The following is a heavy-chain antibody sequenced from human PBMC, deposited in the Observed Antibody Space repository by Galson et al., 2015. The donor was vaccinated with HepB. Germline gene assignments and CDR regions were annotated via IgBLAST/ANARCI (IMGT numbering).Heavy chain of an antibody. J-gene: IGHJ6*02. CDR2: ISYDESIN. D-gene: IGHD3-10*01. CDR1: GFTFSSYA. Sequence: SLTLSCAVSGFTFSSYAMHWVRQAPGKGLAWVTVISYDESINYYEHSVKGRFTISRDISKNPLYLQITSLSAEDTALYYCAKERWFGAFYYYGMNVWDRGTTVTVSS. CDR3: AKERWFGAFYYYGMNV. V-gene: IGHV3-30*04.